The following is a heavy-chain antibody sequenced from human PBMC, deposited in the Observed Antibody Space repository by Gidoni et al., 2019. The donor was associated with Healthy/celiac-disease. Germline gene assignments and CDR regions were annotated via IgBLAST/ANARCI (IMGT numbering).Heavy chain of an antibody. J-gene: IGHJ5*02. V-gene: IGHV4-61*02. CDR3: SRGLTGLSWFDP. D-gene: IGHD3-9*01. CDR2: IYTSGST. Sequence: QVQLQESGPGLVKPSQTLSISCTVPGGSISSGSYYWSWIRQPAGKGLEWIGRIYTSGSTNFNPSLKSRVAISVDMSKNQFSLNLSSVTAADTAVYSCSRGLTGLSWFDPWGQGTLVTVSS. CDR1: GGSISSGSYY.